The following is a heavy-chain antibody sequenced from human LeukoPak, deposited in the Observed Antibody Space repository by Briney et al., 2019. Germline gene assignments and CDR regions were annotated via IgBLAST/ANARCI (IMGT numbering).Heavy chain of an antibody. D-gene: IGHD6-13*01. Sequence: ASVKVSCKASGYTFTSYGISWVRQAPGQGLEWMGWISAYNGNTNYAQKLQGRVTMTTDTSTSTACMELRSLRSDDTAVYYCARDRRAAGTYYYYYYGMDVWGQGTTVTVSS. CDR3: ARDRRAAGTYYYYYYGMDV. V-gene: IGHV1-18*01. CDR2: ISAYNGNT. CDR1: GYTFTSYG. J-gene: IGHJ6*02.